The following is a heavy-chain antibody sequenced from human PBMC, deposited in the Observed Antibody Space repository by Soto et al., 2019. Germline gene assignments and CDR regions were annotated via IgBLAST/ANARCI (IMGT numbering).Heavy chain of an antibody. V-gene: IGHV4-34*01. Sequence: SETLSLTCAVYGGSLSGYYWSWIRQPPGKGLEWIGEINHSGSTNYNPSLKSRATISVDTSKNQFSLKLSSVTAADTAVYYCARGSSRITIFGVVINNWFDPWGQGTLVTVSS. CDR3: ARGSSRITIFGVVINNWFDP. J-gene: IGHJ5*02. CDR2: INHSGST. CDR1: GGSLSGYY. D-gene: IGHD3-3*01.